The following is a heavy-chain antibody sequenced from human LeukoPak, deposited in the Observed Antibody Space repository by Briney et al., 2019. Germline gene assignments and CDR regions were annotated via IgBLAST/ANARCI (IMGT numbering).Heavy chain of an antibody. CDR2: VSGSGSHT. CDR3: AKEVLGGNYGDYAVDY. CDR1: GFTFTTYA. D-gene: IGHD4-17*01. V-gene: IGHV3-23*01. Sequence: GGSLRLSCAASGFTFTTYAMSWVRRAPGKGLEWVSSVSGSGSHTYYADSVKGRFTISRDNSKNTLDLQMHSLRAEDTALYYCAKEVLGGNYGDYAVDYWGQGTLVTVSS. J-gene: IGHJ4*02.